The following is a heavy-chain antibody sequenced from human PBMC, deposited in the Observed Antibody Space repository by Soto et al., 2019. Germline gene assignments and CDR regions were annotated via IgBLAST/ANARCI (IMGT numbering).Heavy chain of an antibody. J-gene: IGHJ4*02. Sequence: PGGSLRLSCAASGFTFSSYGMHWVRQAPGKGLEWVAVIWYDGSNKYYADSVKGRVTITKDTSANTAYMELSSLRSEGTAVYYCARRSLYYFDYRGQGTLVTVSS. CDR1: GFTFSSYG. CDR2: IWYDGSNK. V-gene: IGHV3-33*01. CDR3: ARRSLYYFDY.